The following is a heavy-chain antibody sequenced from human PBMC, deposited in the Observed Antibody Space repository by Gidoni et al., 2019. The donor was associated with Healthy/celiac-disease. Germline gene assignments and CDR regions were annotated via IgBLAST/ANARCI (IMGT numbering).Heavy chain of an antibody. CDR1: GYSFTSYR. CDR3: ARIQGCSSTSCYTDVLLDY. J-gene: IGHJ4*02. D-gene: IGHD2-2*02. CDR2: IYPGDSDT. Sequence: EVQLVQSGAEVKKPGESLKISCKGSGYSFTSYRIGWVRQMPGKGLEWMGIIYPGDSDTRYSPSFQGQVTISADKSISTAYLQWSSLKASDTAMYYCARIQGCSSTSCYTDVLLDYWGQGTLVTVSS. V-gene: IGHV5-51*03.